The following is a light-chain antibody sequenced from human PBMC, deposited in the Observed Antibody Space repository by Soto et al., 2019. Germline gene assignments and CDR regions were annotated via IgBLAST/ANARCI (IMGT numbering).Light chain of an antibody. CDR1: QSVSSY. CDR2: DAS. CDR3: QQRSNWPLT. Sequence: KLSPAALSVYPGERATLSCRASQSVSSYLAWYQQKPGQAPRLLIYDASNRATGIPARFSGSGSGTDFTLTISSLEPEDFAVYYCQQRSNWPLTFGGGTNV. V-gene: IGKV3-11*01. J-gene: IGKJ4*01.